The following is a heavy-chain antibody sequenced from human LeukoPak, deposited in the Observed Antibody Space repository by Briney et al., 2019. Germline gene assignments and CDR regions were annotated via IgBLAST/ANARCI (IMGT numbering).Heavy chain of an antibody. V-gene: IGHV3-23*01. J-gene: IGHJ1*01. CDR1: GFTFSIYS. CDR2: ISCSGGST. D-gene: IGHD3-3*01. CDR3: AKDPNPLYDLWSGYN. Sequence: GSLRLSCAAAGFTFSIYSRSWVRHPAGKGLGLVSAISCSGGSTYYADSVNGRFTISSANSTTTLYLKLNSLRAEDTAVSYCAKDPNPLYDLWSGYNWGQGPLVTVSS.